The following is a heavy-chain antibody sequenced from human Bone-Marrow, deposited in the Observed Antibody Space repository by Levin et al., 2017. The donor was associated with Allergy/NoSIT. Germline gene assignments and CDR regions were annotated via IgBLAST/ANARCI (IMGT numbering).Heavy chain of an antibody. V-gene: IGHV3-64*01. CDR2: MSNIDGST. CDR3: AREGYTSGRAGAFDM. Sequence: GESLKISCAASGLAFSASIMHWVRQAPGKGLEYVSVMSNIDGSTYYEISVADRFTISSDNSKNTLYLQMDSLREEDTAVYYCAREGYTSGRAGAFDMWGQGTMVIVST. D-gene: IGHD6-19*01. J-gene: IGHJ3*02. CDR1: GLAFSASI.